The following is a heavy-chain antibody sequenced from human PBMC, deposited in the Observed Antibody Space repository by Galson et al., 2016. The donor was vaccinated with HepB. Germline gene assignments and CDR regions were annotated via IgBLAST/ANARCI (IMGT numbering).Heavy chain of an antibody. Sequence: SLRLSCAASGFTFDDYTMHWVRQGPGKGLEWVSLISWDGGSTKYADSVKGRFTISRDNRKNSLYLQMNSLRTEDNAFYYCAKLYGDDPDSVYWGQGNLVTVSS. CDR3: AKLYGDDPDSVY. D-gene: IGHD4-17*01. CDR2: ISWDGGST. CDR1: GFTFDDYT. J-gene: IGHJ4*02. V-gene: IGHV3-43*01.